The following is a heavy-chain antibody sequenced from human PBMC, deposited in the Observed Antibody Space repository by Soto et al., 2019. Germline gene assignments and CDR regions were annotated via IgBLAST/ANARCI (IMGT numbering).Heavy chain of an antibody. CDR1: GGTFDNYA. V-gene: IGHV1-69*06. Sequence: QVQLVQSGAEVKKPGSSVKVSCKTSGGTFDNYAINWVRQAPGQGLEWMGGIIPIFGALNYAQKFQGRVTITADKSTSTAYMELGSLTSEDTAVYYCARRAVAPAPIRYFHYHLDVWGQGTTVTVSS. CDR3: ARRAVAPAPIRYFHYHLDV. D-gene: IGHD2-2*02. J-gene: IGHJ6*02. CDR2: IIPIFGAL.